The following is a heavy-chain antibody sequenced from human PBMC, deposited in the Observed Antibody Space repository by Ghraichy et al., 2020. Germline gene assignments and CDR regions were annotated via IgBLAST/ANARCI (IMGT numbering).Heavy chain of an antibody. Sequence: SETLSLTCTVSGGSISSYYWSWIRQPPGKGLEWIGYIYYSGSTNYNPSLKSRVTISVDTSKNQFSLKLSSVTAADTAVYYCARHALADFYDILTGYRYGMDVWGQGTTVTVSS. CDR1: GGSISSYY. V-gene: IGHV4-59*08. CDR3: ARHALADFYDILTGYRYGMDV. CDR2: IYYSGST. D-gene: IGHD3-9*01. J-gene: IGHJ6*02.